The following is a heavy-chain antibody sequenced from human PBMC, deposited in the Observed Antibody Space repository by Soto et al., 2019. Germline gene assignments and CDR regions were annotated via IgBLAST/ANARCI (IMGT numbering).Heavy chain of an antibody. V-gene: IGHV4-59*12. Sequence: SETLSLTCTVSGASISNDYWSWIRQSAGKGLECIGYIYHSGSTYYNPSLKSRVTISVDRSKNQFSLKLSSVTAADTAVYYCARSQTTVTSYDYWGQGTLVTVSS. CDR3: ARSQTTVTSYDY. J-gene: IGHJ4*02. D-gene: IGHD4-17*01. CDR1: GASISNDY. CDR2: IYHSGST.